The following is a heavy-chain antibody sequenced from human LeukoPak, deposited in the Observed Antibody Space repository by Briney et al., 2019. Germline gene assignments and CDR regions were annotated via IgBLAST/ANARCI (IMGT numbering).Heavy chain of an antibody. CDR1: GGSISSYY. CDR3: ASSSSETPYYYYMDV. CDR2: IYYSGST. V-gene: IGHV4-59*01. J-gene: IGHJ6*03. Sequence: PSETLSLTCTVSGGSISSYYWSWIRQPPGKGLEWIGYIYYSGSTNYNPSLKSRVTISVDTSKNQFSLKLSSVTAADTAVYYCASSSSETPYYYYMDVWGKGTTVTVSS. D-gene: IGHD6-19*01.